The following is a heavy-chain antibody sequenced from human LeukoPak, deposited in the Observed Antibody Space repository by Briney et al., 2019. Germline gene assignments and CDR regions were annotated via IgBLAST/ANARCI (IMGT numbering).Heavy chain of an antibody. CDR1: GFTFSSYS. J-gene: IGHJ4*02. V-gene: IGHV3-21*01. CDR2: ISSSGSYI. CDR3: ARDIHYDY. D-gene: IGHD2-21*01. Sequence: PGGPLRLSCAASGFTFSSYSMNWVGQAPGKGLEWVSSISSSGSYIYYADSVKGRFTISRDNAKNSLYLQMNSLRAEDTAVYYCARDIHYDYWGQGTLVTVSS.